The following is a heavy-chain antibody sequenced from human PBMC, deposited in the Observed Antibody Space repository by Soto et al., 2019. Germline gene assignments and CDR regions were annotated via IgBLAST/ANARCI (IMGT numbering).Heavy chain of an antibody. J-gene: IGHJ4*02. CDR3: ARDKITGLFDY. CDR1: GGSISSNNW. D-gene: IGHD2-8*02. Sequence: SETLSLTCAVSGGSISSNNWWSWVRQPPGKGLEWIGEIHNSGSTNYNPSLKSRVTISVDTSKNQFSLKLTSVTAADTAVYYCARDKITGLFDYWGQGTLVT. V-gene: IGHV4-4*02. CDR2: IHNSGST.